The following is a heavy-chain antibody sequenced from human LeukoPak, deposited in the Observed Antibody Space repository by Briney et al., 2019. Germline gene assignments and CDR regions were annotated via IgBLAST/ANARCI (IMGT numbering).Heavy chain of an antibody. CDR2: IYYSGST. CDR3: ARHFGT. J-gene: IGHJ4*02. D-gene: IGHD3/OR15-3a*01. V-gene: IGHV4-39*01. CDR1: GGSISSSYYY. Sequence: PSETLSLTCTVSGGSISSSYYYWGWIRQPPGKGLEWIGSIYYSGSTYYNPSFKSRVTISVDTSKNQFSLKLRSVTAADTAVYCARHFGTWGQGTLVTVSS.